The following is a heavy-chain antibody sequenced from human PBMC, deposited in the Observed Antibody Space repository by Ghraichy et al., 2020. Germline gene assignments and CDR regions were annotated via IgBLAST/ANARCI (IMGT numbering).Heavy chain of an antibody. D-gene: IGHD6-6*01. V-gene: IGHV1-8*02. CDR3: ARGSIAALY. CDR1: GYTFTNYD. J-gene: IGHJ4*02. CDR2: MNPNTGTT. Sequence: ASVKVSCKASGYTFTNYDTYWVRQAPGQVLEWKGWMNPNTGTTGYAQKFQGRVTMTRNTSISTVYMELSSLRYEDTAVYYCARGSIAALYWGQGTLVTVSS.